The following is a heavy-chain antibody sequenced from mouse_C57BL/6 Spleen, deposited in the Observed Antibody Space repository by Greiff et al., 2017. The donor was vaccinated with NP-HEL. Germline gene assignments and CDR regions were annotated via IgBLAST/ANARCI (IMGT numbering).Heavy chain of an antibody. D-gene: IGHD2-5*01. J-gene: IGHJ4*01. CDR2: IRLKSDNYAT. Sequence: EVQLQQSGGGLVQPGGSMKLSCVASGFTFSNYWMNWVRQSPEKGLEWVAQIRLKSDNYATHYAESVQGRFTISRDDSKSSVYLQMNNLRAEDTGIYYCTAYYSNYGGAMDYWGQGTSVTVSS. V-gene: IGHV6-3*01. CDR1: GFTFSNYW. CDR3: TAYYSNYGGAMDY.